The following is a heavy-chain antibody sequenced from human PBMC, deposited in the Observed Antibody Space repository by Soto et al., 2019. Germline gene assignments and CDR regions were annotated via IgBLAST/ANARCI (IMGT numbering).Heavy chain of an antibody. V-gene: IGHV3-7*01. Sequence: EVQLVESGGGLVQPGGSLRLSCVASGFTFSAYWMTWVRQAPGKGLEWLANIKEDGSETHDLDGRFAISRDNAKNSLLLHLSSLRAEDTAVYYCARLRGDYFDNWGKGTLVTVSS. CDR1: GFTFSAYW. CDR3: ARLRGDYFDN. J-gene: IGHJ4*02. CDR2: IKEDGSET.